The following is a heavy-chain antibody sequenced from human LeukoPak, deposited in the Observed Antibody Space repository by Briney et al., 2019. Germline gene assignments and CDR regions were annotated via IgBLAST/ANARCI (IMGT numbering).Heavy chain of an antibody. J-gene: IGHJ3*02. D-gene: IGHD3-22*01. V-gene: IGHV3-23*01. CDR3: ANDGAYCDSNTDAFYI. Sequence: PGGSLRLSCAASGFTFSNYAMSWVRQAPGKGLEWVSAISGSGGSTYYADSVKGRFTVSRDNSKNTLYLQMNSLRAEDTAVYCCANDGAYCDSNTDAFYIWGQGTMVTVSS. CDR2: ISGSGGST. CDR1: GFTFSNYA.